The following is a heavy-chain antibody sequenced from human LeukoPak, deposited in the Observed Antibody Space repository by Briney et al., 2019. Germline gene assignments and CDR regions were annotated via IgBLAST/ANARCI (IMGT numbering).Heavy chain of an antibody. CDR3: ARDRIVGNSRFDY. V-gene: IGHV3-23*01. CDR2: ISGSGTST. CDR1: GFTFRSYA. D-gene: IGHD4-23*01. J-gene: IGHJ4*02. Sequence: GGSLRLSCVASGFTFRSYAMSWVRQAPGKGLEWVSAISGSGTSTYYADSVKGRFTISRDNSKNTLYLQMNSLRAEDTAVYYCARDRIVGNSRFDYWGQGTLVTVSS.